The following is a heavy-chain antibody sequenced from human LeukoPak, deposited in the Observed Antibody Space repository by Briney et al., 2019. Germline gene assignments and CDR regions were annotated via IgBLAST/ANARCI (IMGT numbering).Heavy chain of an antibody. Sequence: GGSLRLSCAASGFTFSSYWMHWVRQAPGKGLVWVSRISSDETSTKYADSVKGRFTISRDDAKNTLYLQMNSLRAEDTAVYYCARDLGGPDYWGQGTLVTVSS. D-gene: IGHD3-10*01. V-gene: IGHV3-74*03. CDR2: ISSDETST. CDR1: GFTFSSYW. CDR3: ARDLGGPDY. J-gene: IGHJ4*02.